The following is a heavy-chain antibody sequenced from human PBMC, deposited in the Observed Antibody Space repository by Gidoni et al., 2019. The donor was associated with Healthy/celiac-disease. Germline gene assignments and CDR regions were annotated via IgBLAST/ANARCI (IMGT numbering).Heavy chain of an antibody. CDR3: ARGITMIVVVKGIDNFDY. CDR2: INAGNGNT. Sequence: QVQLVQSGAEVKKPGASVKVSCKASGYTFTSYAMHWLRQAPGQRLEWMGWINAGNGNTKYSQKFQGRVTITRDTSASTAYMELSSLRSEDTAVYYCARGITMIVVVKGIDNFDYWGQGTLVTVSS. CDR1: GYTFTSYA. D-gene: IGHD3-22*01. J-gene: IGHJ4*02. V-gene: IGHV1-3*01.